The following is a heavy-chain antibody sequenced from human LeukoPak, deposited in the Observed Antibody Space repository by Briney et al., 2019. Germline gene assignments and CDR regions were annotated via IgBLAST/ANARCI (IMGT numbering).Heavy chain of an antibody. Sequence: SETLSLTCAVYGGSFSGYYWSWIRQPPGKGLEWIGEINHSGSTNYNPSLKSRVTILVDTSKNQFSLKLSSVTAADTAVYYCARGRQGSYYYGSGSYFYWGQGTLVTVSS. CDR3: ARGRQGSYYYGSGSYFY. CDR1: GGSFSGYY. J-gene: IGHJ4*02. D-gene: IGHD3-10*01. V-gene: IGHV4-34*01. CDR2: INHSGST.